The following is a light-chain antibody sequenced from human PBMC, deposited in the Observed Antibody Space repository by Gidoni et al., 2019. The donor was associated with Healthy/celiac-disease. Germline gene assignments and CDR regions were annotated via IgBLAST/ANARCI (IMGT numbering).Light chain of an antibody. CDR2: DAS. J-gene: IGKJ1*01. Sequence: IVFTQSPATLSLSPGERATLSCRASQSVSSYLAWYQQKPGQSPRLLIYDASNRATGIPARFSGSGSGTDLTLTISSLEPEDFAVYYCQQRSNWPRTFGQGTKVEIK. CDR1: QSVSSY. V-gene: IGKV3-11*01. CDR3: QQRSNWPRT.